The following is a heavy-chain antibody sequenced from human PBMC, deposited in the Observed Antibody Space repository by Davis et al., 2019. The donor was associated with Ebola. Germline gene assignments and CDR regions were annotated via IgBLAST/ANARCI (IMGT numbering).Heavy chain of an antibody. J-gene: IGHJ5*02. Sequence: GESLKISCAASGFTFSSYWMHWVRQAPGKGLVWVSRINSDGSSTSYADSVKGRFTISRDNAKNSLYLQMNSLRAEDTAVYYCARDQGSYYGVKWFDPWGQGTLVTVSS. CDR3: ARDQGSYYGVKWFDP. D-gene: IGHD1-26*01. CDR2: INSDGSST. V-gene: IGHV3-74*01. CDR1: GFTFSSYW.